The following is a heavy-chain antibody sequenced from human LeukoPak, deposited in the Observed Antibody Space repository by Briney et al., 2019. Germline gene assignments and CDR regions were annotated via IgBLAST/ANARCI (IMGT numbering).Heavy chain of an antibody. V-gene: IGHV4-59*01. D-gene: IGHD6-13*01. J-gene: IGHJ4*02. CDR2: IYYSGST. CDR1: GGSISSYY. CDR3: ARRAAGTSFDY. Sequence: SETLSLTCTVSGGSISSYYWSWIRQPPGKGLEWIGYIYYSGSTNYNPSLKSRVTISVDTSKNQFSLKLSSVTAADTAVYCCARRAAGTSFDYWGQGTLVTVSS.